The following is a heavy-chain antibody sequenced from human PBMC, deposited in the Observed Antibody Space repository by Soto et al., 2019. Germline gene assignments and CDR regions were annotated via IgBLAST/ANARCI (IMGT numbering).Heavy chain of an antibody. Sequence: QVQLQASGPGLVKPSDTLSLTCTVSGDSIGTYNWGWIRQPPGKRLEWIGYIYSNGGTSYNPALHSRVSISAATSTKQFSLRLSAVTAADTAVYYCVRQGIGALHGLVDVWGQGTTVTVSS. CDR3: VRQGIGALHGLVDV. D-gene: IGHD1-26*01. V-gene: IGHV4-59*08. CDR2: IYSNGGT. CDR1: GDSIGTYN. J-gene: IGHJ6*02.